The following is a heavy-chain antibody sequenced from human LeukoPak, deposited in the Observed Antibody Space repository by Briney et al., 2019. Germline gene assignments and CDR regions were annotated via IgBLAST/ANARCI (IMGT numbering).Heavy chain of an antibody. CDR2: FDPEDGET. CDR1: GYTLTELS. V-gene: IGHV1-24*01. Sequence: ASVKVSCKVSGYTLTELSMHWVRQAPGKGLEWMGGFDPEDGETIYAQKFQGRVTMTEDTSTDTAYMELSSLRSEDTAVYYCATGTNMVRRVIGNWFDPWGQGTLVTVSS. CDR3: ATGTNMVRRVIGNWFDP. J-gene: IGHJ5*02. D-gene: IGHD3-10*01.